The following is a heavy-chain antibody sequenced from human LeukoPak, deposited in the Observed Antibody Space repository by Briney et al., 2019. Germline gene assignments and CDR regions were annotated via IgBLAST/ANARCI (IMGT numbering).Heavy chain of an antibody. CDR2: INHSGST. CDR3: ARAGRMIAFGGVITPADY. V-gene: IGHV4-34*01. Sequence: WXXIXXPPGKGLEWIGEINHSGSTNYNPSLKSRVTISVDTSKNQFSLKLSSVTAADTAVYYCARAGRMIAFGGVITPADYWGQGTLVTVSS. J-gene: IGHJ4*02. D-gene: IGHD3-16*01.